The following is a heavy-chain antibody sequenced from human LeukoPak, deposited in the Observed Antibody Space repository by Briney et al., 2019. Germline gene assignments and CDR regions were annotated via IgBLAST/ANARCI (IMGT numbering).Heavy chain of an antibody. D-gene: IGHD1-7*01. CDR3: AKASGLELLFYYYYYMDV. CDR2: ISGSGGST. V-gene: IGHV3-23*01. Sequence: PGGSLRLSCAASGFTFSSYGMSWVRQAPGKGLEWVSAISGSGGSTYYADSVKGRFTISRDNSKNTLYLQMNSLRAEDTAVYYCAKASGLELLFYYYYYMDVWGKGTTVTVSS. CDR1: GFTFSSYG. J-gene: IGHJ6*03.